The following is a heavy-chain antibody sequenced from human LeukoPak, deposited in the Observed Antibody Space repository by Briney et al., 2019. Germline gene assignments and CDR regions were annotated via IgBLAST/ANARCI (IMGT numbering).Heavy chain of an antibody. V-gene: IGHV4-34*01. J-gene: IGHJ5*02. Sequence: SETLSRPCAVYGGSFSGYYWSWIRQPPGKGLEWTGEINYSGSTNYNPSLKSRVTISVDTSKNQFSLKLSSVTAADTAVYYCAREGARGGRPFDPWGQGTLVTVST. CDR1: GGSFSGYY. D-gene: IGHD2-15*01. CDR3: AREGARGGRPFDP. CDR2: INYSGST.